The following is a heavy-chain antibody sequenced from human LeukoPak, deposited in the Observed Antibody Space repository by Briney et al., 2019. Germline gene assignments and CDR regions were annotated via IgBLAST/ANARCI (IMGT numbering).Heavy chain of an antibody. CDR2: IYTSGST. J-gene: IGHJ3*02. D-gene: IGHD3-22*01. V-gene: IGHV4-61*02. Sequence: SQTLSLTCTVSGGSISSGSYYWSWIRQPAGKGLEWIGRIYTSGSTNYNPSLKSRVTISVDTSENQFSLKLSSVTAADTAVYYCAAGVVVVIRGAAFDIWGQGTMVTVSS. CDR3: AAGVVVVIRGAAFDI. CDR1: GGSISSGSYY.